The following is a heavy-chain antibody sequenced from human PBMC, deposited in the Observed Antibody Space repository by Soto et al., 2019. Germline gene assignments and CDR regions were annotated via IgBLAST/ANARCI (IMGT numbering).Heavy chain of an antibody. CDR3: AKEHGSSGYSFDY. J-gene: IGHJ4*02. V-gene: IGHV3-48*02. CDR2: ISSSSSTI. Sequence: PGGSLRLSCAASGFTFSSYSMNWVRQAPGKGLEWVSYISSSSSTIYYADSVKGRFTISRDNAKNSLYLEMNSLRDEDTVVYYCAKEHGSSGYSFDYWGQGTLVTVS. D-gene: IGHD6-13*01. CDR1: GFTFSSYS.